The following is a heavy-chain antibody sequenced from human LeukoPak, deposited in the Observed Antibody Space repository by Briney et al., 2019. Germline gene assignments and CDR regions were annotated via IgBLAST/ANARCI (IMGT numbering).Heavy chain of an antibody. CDR2: IYYSGST. V-gene: IGHV4-59*01. J-gene: IGHJ3*02. CDR1: GGTMSGYY. CDR3: ARPQYSSGWHAFDI. D-gene: IGHD6-19*01. Sequence: PSETLSLTCTVSGGTMSGYYWSWIRQPPGKGLEWIGYIYYSGSTDYNPSLKSRVTISLDTSKNQFSLKLRSVTAADTALYYCARPQYSSGWHAFDIWGPGTMVTVSS.